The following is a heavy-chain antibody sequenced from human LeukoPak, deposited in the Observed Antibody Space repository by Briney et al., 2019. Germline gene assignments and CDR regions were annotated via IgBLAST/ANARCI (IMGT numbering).Heavy chain of an antibody. V-gene: IGHV3-30-3*01. D-gene: IGHD2-21*01. CDR1: GFTFSSYA. CDR2: ISYDGSNK. CDR3: ARPRCGGDCYICCYFDY. J-gene: IGHJ4*02. Sequence: GGSLRLSCAASGFTFSSYAMHWVRQAPGKGLEWVAVISYDGSNKYYADSVKGRFTISRDNSKNTLYLQMNSLRAEDTAVYYCARPRCGGDCYICCYFDYWGQGTLVTVSS.